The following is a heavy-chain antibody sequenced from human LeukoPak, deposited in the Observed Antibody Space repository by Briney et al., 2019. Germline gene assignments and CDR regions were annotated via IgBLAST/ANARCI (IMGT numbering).Heavy chain of an antibody. Sequence: WGSLRLSCAASGFTFSSYSMNWVRQAPGKGLEWVSSISSSSSYIYYADSVKGRFTISRDNAKNSLYLQMNSLRAEDTAVYYCARITPDSSGYTIDYWGQGTLVTVSS. CDR1: GFTFSSYS. CDR3: ARITPDSSGYTIDY. J-gene: IGHJ4*02. CDR2: ISSSSSYI. V-gene: IGHV3-21*01. D-gene: IGHD3-22*01.